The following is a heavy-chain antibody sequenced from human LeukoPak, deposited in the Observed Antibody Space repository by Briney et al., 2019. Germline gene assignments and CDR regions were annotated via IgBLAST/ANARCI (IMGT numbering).Heavy chain of an antibody. D-gene: IGHD3-3*01. CDR3: ARDLSELYDFWSGYLYDY. CDR1: GFTFSSYS. J-gene: IGHJ4*02. V-gene: IGHV3-21*01. CDR2: ISSSSSYI. Sequence: GGSLRLSCAASGFTFSSYSMNWVRQAPGKGLEWVSSISSSSSYIYYADSVKGRFTISRDNAKNSLYLQMNSLRAEDTAVYYCARDLSELYDFWSGYLYDYWGQGTLVTVSS.